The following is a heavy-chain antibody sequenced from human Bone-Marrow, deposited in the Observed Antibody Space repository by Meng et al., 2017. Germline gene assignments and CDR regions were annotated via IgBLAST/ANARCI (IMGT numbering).Heavy chain of an antibody. CDR2: INSDGSST. CDR1: GFTFSGAW. Sequence: EVQLVESGGGLVRPGGFLTTSCAASGFTFSGAWFTWVRQAPGKGLEWVGRINSDGSSTSYADSVKGRFTISRDNAKNTLYLQMNSLTAEDTAIYYCARVAWGFDYWGQGTLVTVSS. J-gene: IGHJ4*02. D-gene: IGHD7-27*01. CDR3: ARVAWGFDY. V-gene: IGHV3-74*01.